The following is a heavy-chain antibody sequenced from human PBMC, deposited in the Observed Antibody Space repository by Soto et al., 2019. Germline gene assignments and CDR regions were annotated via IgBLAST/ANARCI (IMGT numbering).Heavy chain of an antibody. Sequence: QVQLVQSGAEVKKPGASVKVSCKASGYTFTSYGISWVRQAPGQGLEWMGWISAYNGNTNYAQKLQGRVTMTTDTSTSTAYMELRSLRSDDTAVYYCARDRRSYDILTGYSTPTFDNWGQGTLVTVSS. CDR2: ISAYNGNT. J-gene: IGHJ4*02. CDR3: ARDRRSYDILTGYSTPTFDN. CDR1: GYTFTSYG. V-gene: IGHV1-18*01. D-gene: IGHD3-9*01.